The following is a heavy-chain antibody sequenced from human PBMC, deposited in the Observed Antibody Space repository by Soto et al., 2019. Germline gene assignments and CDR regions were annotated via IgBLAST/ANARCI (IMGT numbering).Heavy chain of an antibody. J-gene: IGHJ3*02. D-gene: IGHD5-12*01. CDR3: ARDQGYSGYDGDDAFDI. CDR2: ISYDGSNK. Sequence: QVQLVESGGGVVQPGRSLRLSCAASGFTFSSYAMHWVRQAPGKGLEWVAVISYDGSNKYYADSVKGRFTISRDNSKNTLYLQRNSLRAEDTAVYYCARDQGYSGYDGDDAFDIWGQGTMVTVSS. V-gene: IGHV3-30-3*01. CDR1: GFTFSSYA.